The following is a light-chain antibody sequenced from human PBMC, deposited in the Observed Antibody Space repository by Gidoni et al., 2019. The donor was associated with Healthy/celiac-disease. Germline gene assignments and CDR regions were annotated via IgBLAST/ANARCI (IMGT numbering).Light chain of an antibody. CDR3: QQSSNWPRGYT. J-gene: IGKJ2*01. CDR1: QSVSRY. CDR2: DAS. V-gene: IGKV3-11*01. Sequence: EIVLTQYPATLSLSPGERATLSSRTSQSVSRYLALYQQKPGQAPRLLIYDASNRATGIPDRFSGSGSGTDFTLTISRLEPEDFAVYYCQQSSNWPRGYTFGQGTKLESK.